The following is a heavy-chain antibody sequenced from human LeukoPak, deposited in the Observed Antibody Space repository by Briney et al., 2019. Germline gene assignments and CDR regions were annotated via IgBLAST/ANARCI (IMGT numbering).Heavy chain of an antibody. CDR1: GFTVSSNY. J-gene: IGHJ6*04. V-gene: IGHV3-66*01. Sequence: GGSLRLSCAASGFTVSSNYMSWVRQAPGKGLEWVSVIYSGGSTYYADSVKGRFTISRDNSKNTLYLQMNSLRAEDTAVYYCASLDYGNYGYYGMDVGGKGPTVTVPS. CDR3: ASLDYGNYGYYGMDV. CDR2: IYSGGST. D-gene: IGHD4-11*01.